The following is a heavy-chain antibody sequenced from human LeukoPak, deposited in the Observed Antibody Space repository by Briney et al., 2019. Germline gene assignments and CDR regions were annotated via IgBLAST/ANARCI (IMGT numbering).Heavy chain of an antibody. CDR2: IYYSGST. Sequence: PSETLSLTCTASGDSISSYYWSWIRQPPGKGLEWIGYIYYSGSTNYNPSLKSRVTISVDTSKNQFSLKLSSVTAADTAVYYCARDQGYYYDSSGFDYWGQGTLVTVSS. V-gene: IGHV4-59*01. D-gene: IGHD3-22*01. CDR1: GDSISSYY. J-gene: IGHJ4*02. CDR3: ARDQGYYYDSSGFDY.